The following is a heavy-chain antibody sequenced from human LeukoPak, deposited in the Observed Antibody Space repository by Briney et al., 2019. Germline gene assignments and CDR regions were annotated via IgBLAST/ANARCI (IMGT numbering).Heavy chain of an antibody. CDR1: GFTFSDYS. CDR3: ARDGSGFYLYNYMDV. D-gene: IGHD6-25*01. Sequence: GESLKISCAPSGFTFSDYSMNWVRQAPGKGLEWVASISTVSTYTFYADSVKGRFTISRDNVRNSLYLQMSSLGAEDTAVYYCARDGSGFYLYNYMDVWGKGTTVTVSS. CDR2: ISTVSTYT. J-gene: IGHJ6*03. V-gene: IGHV3-21*01.